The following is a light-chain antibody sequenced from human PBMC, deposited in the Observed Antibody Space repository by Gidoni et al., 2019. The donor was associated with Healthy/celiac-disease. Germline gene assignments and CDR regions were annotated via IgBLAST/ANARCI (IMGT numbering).Light chain of an antibody. CDR3: QQRSNWPPT. CDR1: QSVSSY. J-gene: IGKJ1*01. CDR2: DAS. Sequence: DIVLTQSPATLSLSPGDRATLSCRASQSVSSYLAWYQQKPGQAPRLLIYDASNRATGIPSRFSGSGSGTDFTLTIRSLEPEDFAVYYCQQRSNWPPTFXXXTKVEIK. V-gene: IGKV3-11*01.